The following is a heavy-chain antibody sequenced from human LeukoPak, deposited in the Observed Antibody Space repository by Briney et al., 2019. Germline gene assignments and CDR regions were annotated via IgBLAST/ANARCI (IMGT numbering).Heavy chain of an antibody. D-gene: IGHD6-19*01. CDR1: GYTFTGYY. Sequence: ASVKVSCKASGYTFTGYYTHWVRQAPGQGLEWMGWINPNSGGTNYAQKFQGRVTMTRDTSISTAYMELSRLRSDDTAVYYCARDGWYISYMDVWGKGTTVTVSS. V-gene: IGHV1-2*02. J-gene: IGHJ6*03. CDR2: INPNSGGT. CDR3: ARDGWYISYMDV.